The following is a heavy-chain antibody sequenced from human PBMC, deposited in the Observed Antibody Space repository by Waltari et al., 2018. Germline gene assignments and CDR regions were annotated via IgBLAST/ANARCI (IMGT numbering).Heavy chain of an antibody. CDR2: IHGSGRT. J-gene: IGHJ4*02. D-gene: IGHD2-15*01. V-gene: IGHV4-4*02. CDR1: GDSVTNAYW. CDR3: ARDRGRGLYLDS. Sequence: QLQLQESGPGLVKPSGTLSLTCPVSGDSVTNAYWWSWVLQSPRQGLEWIGQIHGSGRTNYNPSFASRVTVSIDTSNNQFSLKVTSATAADTAVYYCARDRGRGLYLDSWGRGALFTVS.